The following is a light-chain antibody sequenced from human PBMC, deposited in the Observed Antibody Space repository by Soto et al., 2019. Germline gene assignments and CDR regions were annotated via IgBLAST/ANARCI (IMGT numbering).Light chain of an antibody. V-gene: IGKV1-17*03. J-gene: IGKJ5*01. Sequence: IQMTQSPSALSASVGDSVTITCRSSQAISNYLAWFQQKPGQAPKRLIYAASTLESGVPSRFSGSGSGTEFSLTISSLQPEDFGTYYCQQYESFSPYTFGRGTRLEI. CDR2: AAS. CDR3: QQYESFSPYT. CDR1: QAISNY.